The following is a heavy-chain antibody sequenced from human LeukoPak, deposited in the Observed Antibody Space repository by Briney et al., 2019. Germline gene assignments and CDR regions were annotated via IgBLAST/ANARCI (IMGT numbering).Heavy chain of an antibody. V-gene: IGHV4-39*07. CDR2: INHSGST. CDR3: ARKDFTMVRGVIRFDY. Sequence: SETLSLTCTVSGGSISSGGYYWSWIRQPPGKGLEWIGEINHSGSTNYNPSLKSRVTISVDTSKNQFSLKLSSVTAADTAVYYCARKDFTMVRGVIRFDYWGQGTLVTVSS. CDR1: GGSISSGGYY. D-gene: IGHD3-10*01. J-gene: IGHJ4*02.